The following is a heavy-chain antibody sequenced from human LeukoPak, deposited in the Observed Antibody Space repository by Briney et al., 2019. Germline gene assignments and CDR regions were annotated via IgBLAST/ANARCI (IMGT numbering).Heavy chain of an antibody. CDR3: AKDLPQYYDFWSGYYGGFDY. CDR1: GFTFEDYA. CDR2: ISGNGNNI. V-gene: IGHV3-43*02. J-gene: IGHJ4*02. Sequence: GGSLRLSCAASGFTFEDYAMHWVRQGPGKGLEWVSLISGNGNNIYYADSVKGRFTISRDNSKNSLYLRMNSLRTEDTALYYCAKDLPQYYDFWSGYYGGFDYWGQGTLVTVSS. D-gene: IGHD3-3*01.